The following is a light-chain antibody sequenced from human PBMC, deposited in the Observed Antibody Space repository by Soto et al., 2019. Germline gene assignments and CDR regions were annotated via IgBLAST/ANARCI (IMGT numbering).Light chain of an antibody. CDR1: QSLLHSNGYNY. V-gene: IGKV2-28*01. CDR3: MQALQTSIT. J-gene: IGKJ5*01. CDR2: LGS. Sequence: DSEMTQSPLSLPVTPVAPASISCRSSQSLLHSNGYNYLDWYLQKPGQSPQLLIYLGSNRASGVPDRFSGSGSGTDFTLKISRVEAEDVGVYYCMQALQTSITFGQGTRLEIK.